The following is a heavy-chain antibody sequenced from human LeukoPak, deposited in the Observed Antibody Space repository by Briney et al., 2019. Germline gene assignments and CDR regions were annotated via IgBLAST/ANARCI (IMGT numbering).Heavy chain of an antibody. D-gene: IGHD3-3*01. Sequence: SETLSLTCTVSGGSISSSSYYWGWIRQPPGKGLEWIGSIYYSGSTYCNPSLKSRVTISVDTSKNQFSLKLSSVTAADTAVYYCAREPRRAIFGVVNKNWFDPWGQGTLVTVSS. CDR2: IYYSGST. CDR1: GGSISSSSYY. V-gene: IGHV4-39*07. CDR3: AREPRRAIFGVVNKNWFDP. J-gene: IGHJ5*02.